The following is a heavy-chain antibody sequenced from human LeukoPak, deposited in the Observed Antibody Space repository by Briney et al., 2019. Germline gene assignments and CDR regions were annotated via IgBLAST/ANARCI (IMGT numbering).Heavy chain of an antibody. V-gene: IGHV1-24*01. CDR3: ATGGVDTAMVTRVY. D-gene: IGHD5-18*01. CDR1: GYTLTELS. Sequence: ASVKVSRKVSGYTLTELSMHWVRQAPGKGLEWMGGFDPEDGETIYAQKFQGRVTMTEDTSTDTAYMELSSLRSEDTAVYYCATGGVDTAMVTRVYWGQGTLVTVSS. J-gene: IGHJ4*02. CDR2: FDPEDGET.